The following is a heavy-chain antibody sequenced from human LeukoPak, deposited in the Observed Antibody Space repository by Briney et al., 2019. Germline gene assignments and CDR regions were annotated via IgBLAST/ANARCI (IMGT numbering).Heavy chain of an antibody. CDR2: IYTSGST. CDR3: AREIAAAGTRTLDP. V-gene: IGHV4-4*07. J-gene: IGHJ5*02. D-gene: IGHD6-13*01. CDR1: GGSFSGYY. Sequence: SETLSLTCAVYGGSFSGYYWSWIRQPAGKGLEWIGRIYTSGSTNYNPSLKSRVTMSVDTSKNRFSLKLSSVTAADTAVYYCAREIAAAGTRTLDPWGQGTLVTVSS.